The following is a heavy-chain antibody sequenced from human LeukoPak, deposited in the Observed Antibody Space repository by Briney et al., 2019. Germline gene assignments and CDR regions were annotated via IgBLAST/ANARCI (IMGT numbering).Heavy chain of an antibody. Sequence: SETLSLTCTVSGYSINGVYYWDWIRQPPGKGREWIGSIYHGGITYCSPFLRSRVSISVDTSKTKCSLNLSSVTAADTAVYFCARGRNWHSGTYYGAFDYWGQGDLVTVSS. V-gene: IGHV4-38-2*02. CDR3: ARGRNWHSGTYYGAFDY. D-gene: IGHD1-26*01. J-gene: IGHJ4*02. CDR1: GYSINGVYY. CDR2: IYHGGIT.